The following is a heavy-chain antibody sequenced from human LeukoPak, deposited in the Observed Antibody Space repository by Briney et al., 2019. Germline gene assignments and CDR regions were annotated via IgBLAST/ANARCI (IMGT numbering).Heavy chain of an antibody. CDR3: AREKFLADYLDY. D-gene: IGHD6-19*01. CDR2: INAGNGNT. V-gene: IGHV1-3*03. J-gene: IGHJ4*02. Sequence: GASVKVSCKASGYTFTGYYMHWVRQAPGQGLEWVGWINAGNGNTKYSQEFQGRVTITRDTSASTAYMELSSLRAEDTAVYYCAREKFLADYLDYWGQGTLVTVSS. CDR1: GYTFTGYY.